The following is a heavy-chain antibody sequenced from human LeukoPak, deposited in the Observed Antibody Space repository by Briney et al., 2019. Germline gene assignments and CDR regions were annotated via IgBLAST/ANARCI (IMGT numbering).Heavy chain of an antibody. CDR2: INNDGSIT. J-gene: IGHJ3*02. CDR1: EFTISRYW. V-gene: IGHV3-74*01. Sequence: PGGSLRLSWAASEFTISRYWMHWVRQAPGKGLGWVSNINNDGSITTYADSEGRFTISRDDVKNTLFLQMNSLGAEDTALYYCARGWNTTPRSGFDIWGLGTMVTVSS. D-gene: IGHD1/OR15-1a*01. CDR3: ARGWNTTPRSGFDI.